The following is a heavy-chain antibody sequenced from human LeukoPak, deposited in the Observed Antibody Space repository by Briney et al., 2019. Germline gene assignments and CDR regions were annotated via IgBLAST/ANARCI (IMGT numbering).Heavy chain of an antibody. V-gene: IGHV4-4*09. CDR1: GGSISGNY. J-gene: IGHJ5*02. CDR3: AQRQGPTSGSYDYFDP. D-gene: IGHD1-26*01. Sequence: SETLSLTCTVSGGSISGNYWSWLRQPPGQGLEWIAYIHSSGYTNYNPYLQRRVTISVDTSKNQFSLKVASVTAADTAIYYCAQRQGPTSGSYDYFDPWGPGAPVTVSS. CDR2: IHSSGYT.